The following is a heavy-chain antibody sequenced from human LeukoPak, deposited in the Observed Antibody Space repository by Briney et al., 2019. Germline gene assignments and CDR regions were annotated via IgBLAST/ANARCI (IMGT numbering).Heavy chain of an antibody. V-gene: IGHV3-9*01. J-gene: IGHJ4*02. CDR2: ISWNSGSI. Sequence: GRSLRLSCAASGFTFDDYAMHWVRQAPGKGLEWVSGISWNSGSIGYADSVKGRFTISRDNAKNSLYLQMNSLRAEDTALYYCAKDGGSETTAYYFDYWGQGTLVTVSS. CDR1: GFTFDDYA. D-gene: IGHD4-17*01. CDR3: AKDGGSETTAYYFDY.